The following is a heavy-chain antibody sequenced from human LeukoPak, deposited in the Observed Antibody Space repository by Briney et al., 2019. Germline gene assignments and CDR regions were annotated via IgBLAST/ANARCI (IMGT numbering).Heavy chain of an antibody. Sequence: SETLSLTCTVSGGSVSSGTYYWSWIRQPPGKGLEWIGYVSDTGSTNYQPSLKSRVTISVDTSKNQFSLKLSSVTAADTAVYYCARGRAYYDFWSGYYPFDYWGQGTLVTVSS. CDR2: VSDTGST. V-gene: IGHV4-61*01. J-gene: IGHJ4*02. D-gene: IGHD3-3*01. CDR1: GGSVSSGTYY. CDR3: ARGRAYYDFWSGYYPFDY.